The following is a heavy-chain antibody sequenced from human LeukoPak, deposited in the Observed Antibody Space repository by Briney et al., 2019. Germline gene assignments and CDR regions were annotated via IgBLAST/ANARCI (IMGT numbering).Heavy chain of an antibody. V-gene: IGHV3-30*18. D-gene: IGHD6-19*01. J-gene: IGHJ6*03. Sequence: PGRSLRLSCAASGFTFSSYGMHWVRQAPGKGLEWVAVISYDGSNKYYADSVKGRFTISRDNSKNTLYLQMNSLRAEDTAVYYCAKKGSGWGYYYYYMDVWGKGTTVTVSS. CDR3: AKKGSGWGYYYYYMDV. CDR2: ISYDGSNK. CDR1: GFTFSSYG.